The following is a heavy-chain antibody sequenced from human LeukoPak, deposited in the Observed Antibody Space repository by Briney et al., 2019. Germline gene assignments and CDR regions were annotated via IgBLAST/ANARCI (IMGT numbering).Heavy chain of an antibody. Sequence: GGSLRLSCAASGFTFSSYSMNWVRQAPGKGLEWVSSISSSSSYIYYADSVKGRFTISRDNAKNSLYLQMNSLRAEDTAVYYCARDVGSSWYSEYFQHWGQGTLVTVSS. J-gene: IGHJ1*01. CDR3: ARDVGSSWYSEYFQH. CDR2: ISSSSSYI. D-gene: IGHD6-13*01. V-gene: IGHV3-21*01. CDR1: GFTFSSYS.